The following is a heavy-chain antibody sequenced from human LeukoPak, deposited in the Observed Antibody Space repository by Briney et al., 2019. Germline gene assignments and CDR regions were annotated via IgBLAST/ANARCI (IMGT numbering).Heavy chain of an antibody. CDR3: ARGRRSGYYYLFDY. Sequence: SETLSLTCTVSGGSISSYYWSWIRQPPGKGLEWIGYIYYSGSTNYNPSLKSRVTISVDTSKNQFSLKLSSVTAADTAVYYCARGRRSGYYYLFDYWGQGTLVTVSS. CDR2: IYYSGST. J-gene: IGHJ4*02. CDR1: GGSISSYY. D-gene: IGHD3-3*01. V-gene: IGHV4-59*01.